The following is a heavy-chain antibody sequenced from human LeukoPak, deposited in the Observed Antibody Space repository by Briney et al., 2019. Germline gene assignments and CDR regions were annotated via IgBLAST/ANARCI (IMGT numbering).Heavy chain of an antibody. Sequence: GGSLRLSCTASGFTFGDYAMSWVRQAPGKGLEWVGFIRSKAYGGTTEHAASVKGRFTISTDDSKRIGYLQMNSLKTEDTAVYYCIRVETAMVSRRFAPGHYCYYNYIDVWGKGTTVTVSS. J-gene: IGHJ6*03. D-gene: IGHD5-18*01. CDR1: GFTFGDYA. CDR2: IRSKAYGGTT. V-gene: IGHV3-49*04. CDR3: IRVETAMVSRRFAPGHYCYYNYIDV.